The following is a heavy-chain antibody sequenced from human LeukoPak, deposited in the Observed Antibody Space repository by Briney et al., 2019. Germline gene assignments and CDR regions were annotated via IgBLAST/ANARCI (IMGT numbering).Heavy chain of an antibody. J-gene: IGHJ6*02. CDR1: GLTFSSYA. CDR3: ASGTTGTAWSYGMDV. Sequence: GRSLRLSCVASGLTFSSYAMHWVRQAPGKGLEWVAAISYGGRDKYYADSVKGRFTISRDNSKNTVYLQMNSLRAEDTAVYYCASGTTGTAWSYGMDVWGQGTTVTVSS. CDR2: ISYGGRDK. D-gene: IGHD1-1*01. V-gene: IGHV3-30*04.